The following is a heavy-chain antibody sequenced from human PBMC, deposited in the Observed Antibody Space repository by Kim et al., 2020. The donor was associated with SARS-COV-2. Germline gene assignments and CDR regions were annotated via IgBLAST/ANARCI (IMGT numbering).Heavy chain of an antibody. D-gene: IGHD3-22*01. J-gene: IGHJ4*02. CDR1: GFTFSSYS. Sequence: GGSLRLSCAASGFTFSSYSMNWVRQAPGKGLEWVSYISSSSSTIYYADSVKGRFTISRDNAKNSLYLQMNSLRDEDTAVYYCARGATYYYDSSGYYWGQGTLVTVSS. CDR3: ARGATYYYDSSGYY. CDR2: ISSSSSTI. V-gene: IGHV3-48*02.